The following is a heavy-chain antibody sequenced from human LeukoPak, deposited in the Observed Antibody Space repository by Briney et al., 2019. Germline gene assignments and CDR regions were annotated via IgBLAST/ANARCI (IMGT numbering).Heavy chain of an antibody. J-gene: IGHJ4*02. Sequence: AGSLRLSCAASGFTFSSYAMTWVHQAPGKRLEWVSGISGSGGSTFYADSVKGRFTISRDNSKNTLYLQMSSLRAEDTAVYYCAKDHLEYYYGSGSYSSYWGQGTLVTVSS. CDR1: GFTFSSYA. V-gene: IGHV3-23*01. CDR3: AKDHLEYYYGSGSYSSY. D-gene: IGHD3-10*01. CDR2: ISGSGGST.